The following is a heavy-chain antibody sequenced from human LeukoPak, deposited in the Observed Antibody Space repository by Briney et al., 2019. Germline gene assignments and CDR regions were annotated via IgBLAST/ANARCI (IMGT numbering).Heavy chain of an antibody. Sequence: GGSLRLSCAASGFTFSSYSVNWVRQAPGKGLEWVSVISGSGGSTYYADSVKGRFTISRDNSKNTLYLQMNSLRVEDTAVYYCAKSGTLVYYFDSSGYYFDYWGQGTLVTVSS. J-gene: IGHJ4*02. CDR1: GFTFSSYS. D-gene: IGHD3-22*01. CDR2: ISGSGGST. CDR3: AKSGTLVYYFDSSGYYFDY. V-gene: IGHV3-23*01.